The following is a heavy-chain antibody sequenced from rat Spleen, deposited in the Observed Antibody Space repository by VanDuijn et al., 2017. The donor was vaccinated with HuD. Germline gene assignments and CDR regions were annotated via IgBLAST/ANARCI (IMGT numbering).Heavy chain of an antibody. CDR2: ISYDGGGT. CDR3: ATAGSRVSRFAY. D-gene: IGHD1-4*01. Sequence: EVQLVESGGGLVQPGRSLKLSCAASGFTFSDFYMAWVRQAPTKGLEWVASISYDGGGTYYRDSVKGRFTISRDNAKSTLYLQMDSLRSEDTATYYCATAGSRVSRFAYWGQGTLVTVSS. CDR1: GFTFSDFY. J-gene: IGHJ3*01. V-gene: IGHV5-20*01.